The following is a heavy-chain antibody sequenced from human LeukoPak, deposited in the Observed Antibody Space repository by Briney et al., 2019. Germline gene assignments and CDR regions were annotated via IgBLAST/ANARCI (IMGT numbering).Heavy chain of an antibody. CDR3: AKLGGSYDETSMEDY. V-gene: IGHV3-23*01. J-gene: IGHJ4*02. CDR1: GFTFSSYA. D-gene: IGHD1-26*01. CDR2: ISGSGGST. Sequence: GESLRLSCAASGFTFSSYAMSWVRRAPGKGLEWVSAISGSGGSTYYADSVKGRFTISRDNSKNTLYLQMNSLRAEDTAVYYCAKLGGSYDETSMEDYWGQGTLVTVSS.